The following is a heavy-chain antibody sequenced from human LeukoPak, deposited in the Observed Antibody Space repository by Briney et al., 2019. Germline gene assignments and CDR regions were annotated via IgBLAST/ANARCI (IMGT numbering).Heavy chain of an antibody. D-gene: IGHD3-10*01. CDR2: IYPSGDT. Sequence: PSETLSLTCTVSGYSIISGYSWGWIRQPPGKGLEWIGNIYPSGDTYYNPSLKSRVTISLDTSKNQFSLKLSSVTAADTAVYYCARHYSFDYWGQGTLVAVS. CDR1: GYSIISGYS. J-gene: IGHJ4*02. CDR3: ARHYSFDY. V-gene: IGHV4-38-2*02.